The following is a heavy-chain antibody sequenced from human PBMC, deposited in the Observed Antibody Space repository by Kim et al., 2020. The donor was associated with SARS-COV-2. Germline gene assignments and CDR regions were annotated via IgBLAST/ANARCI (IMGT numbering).Heavy chain of an antibody. CDR2: ISYDGSNK. J-gene: IGHJ4*01. V-gene: IGHV3-30-3*01. Sequence: GGSPRLSCAASGFTFSSYAMHWVRQAPGKGLEWVAVISYDGSNKYYADSVKGRFTISRDNSKNTLYLQMNSLRAEDTAVYYCARDAARDAAPAGYFDYWGHGTLVTVSS. CDR1: GFTFSSYA. CDR3: ARDAARDAAPAGYFDY. D-gene: IGHD6-19*01.